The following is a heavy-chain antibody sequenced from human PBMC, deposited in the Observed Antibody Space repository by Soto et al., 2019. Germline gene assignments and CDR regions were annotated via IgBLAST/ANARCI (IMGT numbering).Heavy chain of an antibody. V-gene: IGHV1-18*01. D-gene: IGHD2-15*01. CDR2: ISAYNGNT. Sequence: ASVKVSCKASGYSFTRYYINWVRQAPGQGLEWMGWISAYNGNTHYEGKLQGRVTLTTDTSTSTAYMELRSLRSEDTAVYYCARVYCSGGSCYGIDYWGQGTLVTVSS. CDR1: GYSFTRYY. J-gene: IGHJ4*02. CDR3: ARVYCSGGSCYGIDY.